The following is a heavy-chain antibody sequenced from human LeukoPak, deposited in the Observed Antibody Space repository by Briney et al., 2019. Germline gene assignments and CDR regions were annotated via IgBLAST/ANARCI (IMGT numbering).Heavy chain of an antibody. V-gene: IGHV3-30*18. CDR3: AKNDYGDY. CDR2: ISHDGSYE. CDR1: GFTFGSYG. Sequence: GGSLRLSCAASGFTFGSYGMHWVRQAPSKGLEWVAVISHDGSYESYVDSVKGRFTISRDNFRNTLYLQMNSLRVEDTAVYYCAKNDYGDYWGQGTPVTVSS. J-gene: IGHJ4*02.